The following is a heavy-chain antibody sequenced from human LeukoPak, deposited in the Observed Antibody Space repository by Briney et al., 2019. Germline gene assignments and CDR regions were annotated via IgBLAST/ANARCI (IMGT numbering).Heavy chain of an antibody. CDR2: IYYSGST. J-gene: IGHJ4*02. CDR1: GGSISSSSYY. V-gene: IGHV4-39*07. D-gene: IGHD3-22*01. CDR3: ARDSHYYDSSGVGDY. Sequence: SETLSLTCTVSGGSISSSSYYWGWIRQPPGKGLEWIGSIYYSGSTYYNPSLKSRVTISVDTSKNQFSLKLSSVTAADTAVYYCARDSHYYDSSGVGDYWGQGTLVTVSS.